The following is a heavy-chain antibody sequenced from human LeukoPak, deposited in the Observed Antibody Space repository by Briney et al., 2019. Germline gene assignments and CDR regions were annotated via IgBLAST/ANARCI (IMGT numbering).Heavy chain of an antibody. CDR3: AKLVPGGWYY. CDR2: ISGSGGST. CDR1: GFTFSSYG. V-gene: IGHV3-23*01. Sequence: PGGSLRLSCAASGFTFSSYGMSWVRQAPGKGLEWVSAISGSGGSTYYADSVKGRFTISGDNSKDTLYLQMNSLRAEDTAVYYCAKLVPGGWYYWGQGTLVTISS. D-gene: IGHD6-19*01. J-gene: IGHJ4*02.